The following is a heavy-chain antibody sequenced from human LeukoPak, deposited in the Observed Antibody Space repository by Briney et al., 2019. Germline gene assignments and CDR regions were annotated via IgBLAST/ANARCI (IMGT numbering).Heavy chain of an antibody. V-gene: IGHV1-2*06. Sequence: KPGASVKVSCKASGYTFTGYYMHWVRQAPGQGLEWMGRINPNSGGTNYAQKFQGRVTMTRDTSTSTVYMELSSLRSEDTAVYYCARGSTADEFDYWGQGTLVTVSS. D-gene: IGHD1-1*01. CDR2: INPNSGGT. CDR1: GYTFTGYY. J-gene: IGHJ4*02. CDR3: ARGSTADEFDY.